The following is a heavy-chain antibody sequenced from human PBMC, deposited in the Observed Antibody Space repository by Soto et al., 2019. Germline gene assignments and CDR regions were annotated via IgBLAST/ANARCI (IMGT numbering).Heavy chain of an antibody. Sequence: QVQLVQSGAEVKKPGASVNVSCKASGYSFHTYAISWVRQAPGQGREWVGWISGYNGNTNYAQKFQGRVTLTTDTATKTAFMELRSLTGDDTAVYYCAREYGMDVWGQGTTVTVSS. CDR3: AREYGMDV. CDR1: GYSFHTYA. J-gene: IGHJ6*02. V-gene: IGHV1-18*01. CDR2: ISGYNGNT.